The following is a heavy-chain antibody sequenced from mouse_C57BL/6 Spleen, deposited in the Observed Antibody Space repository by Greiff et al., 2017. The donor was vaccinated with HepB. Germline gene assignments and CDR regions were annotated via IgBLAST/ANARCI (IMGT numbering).Heavy chain of an antibody. V-gene: IGHV3-6*01. CDR3: ARGGGSFLYWYFDV. CDR2: ISYDGSN. Sequence: EVKLLESGPGLVKPSQSLSLTCSVTGYSITSGYYWNWIRQFPGNKLEWMGYISYDGSNNYNPSLKNRISITRDTSKNQFFLKLNSVTTEDTATYYCARGGGSFLYWYFDVWGTGTTVTVSS. CDR1: GYSITSGYY. D-gene: IGHD6-1*01. J-gene: IGHJ1*03.